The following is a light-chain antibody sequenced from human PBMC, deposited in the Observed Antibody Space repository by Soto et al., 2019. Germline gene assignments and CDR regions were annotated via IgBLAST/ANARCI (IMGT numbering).Light chain of an antibody. V-gene: IGLV1-47*01. CDR2: RNI. CDR1: SSNIGSYY. CDR3: AAWDDSLSGWV. Sequence: QSVLTQPPSASGTPGQRVTISCSGSSSNIGSYYVYWYQQLPGTAPKLLIYRNIQQPSGVPDRFSGSKSDTSASLAISGLRSEDEADYYCAAWDDSLSGWVFGGGTKLTVL. J-gene: IGLJ3*02.